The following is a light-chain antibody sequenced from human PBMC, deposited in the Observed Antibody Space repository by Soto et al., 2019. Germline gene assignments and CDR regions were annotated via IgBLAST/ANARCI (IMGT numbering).Light chain of an antibody. CDR1: QGITDY. CDR3: QNYNSAPWT. Sequence: DIQMTQSPSSLSASVGDRVTITCRASQGITDYLSWYQHKPGQVPNLLIYAASTLQSGVPSRFSGSGSGSDFTLTITGLQPEAVATYYCQNYNSAPWTFSQGTKVEI. V-gene: IGKV1-27*01. CDR2: AAS. J-gene: IGKJ1*01.